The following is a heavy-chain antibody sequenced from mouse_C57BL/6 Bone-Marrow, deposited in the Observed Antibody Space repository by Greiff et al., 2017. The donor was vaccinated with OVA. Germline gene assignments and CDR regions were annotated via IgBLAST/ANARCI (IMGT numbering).Heavy chain of an antibody. V-gene: IGHV1-50*01. J-gene: IGHJ4*01. CDR1: GYTFTSYW. Sequence: QVHVKQPGAELVKPGASVKLSCKASGYTFTSYWMQWVKQRPGQGLEWIGEIDPSDSYTNYNQKFKGKATLTVDTSSSTAYMQLSSLTSEDSAVYYCASRYYYAMDYWGQGTSVTVSS. CDR2: IDPSDSYT. CDR3: ASRYYYAMDY.